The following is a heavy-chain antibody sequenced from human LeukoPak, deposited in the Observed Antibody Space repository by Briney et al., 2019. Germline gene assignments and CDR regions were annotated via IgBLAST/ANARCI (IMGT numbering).Heavy chain of an antibody. D-gene: IGHD2-15*01. CDR3: TTDSCTGGGCYY. Sequence: GGSLRLSCAASGSTFSNAWMSWVRQAPGKGLEWVGRIKSKTDGGTTDNAAPVKGRFTISRDDSKNTLYLQMNSLKPEDTAVYYCTTDSCTGGGCYYWGQGTLVTVSS. J-gene: IGHJ4*02. V-gene: IGHV3-15*01. CDR1: GSTFSNAW. CDR2: IKSKTDGGTT.